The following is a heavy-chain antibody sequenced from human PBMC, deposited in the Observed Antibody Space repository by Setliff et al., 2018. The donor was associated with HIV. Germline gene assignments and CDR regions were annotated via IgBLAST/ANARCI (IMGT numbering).Heavy chain of an antibody. CDR3: ARGDHRIIAAAGSGWFDP. CDR2: ISYSGTT. J-gene: IGHJ5*02. Sequence: LSLTCSVSGGSISTRSPYYWGWIRQPPGKGLEWIGSISYSGTTYHNPSLKSRVTISVDTSNNQFFLKLTSVTAADTAAYYCARGDHRIIAAAGSGWFDPWGQGTLVTVSS. CDR1: GGSISTRSPYY. D-gene: IGHD6-13*01. V-gene: IGHV4-39*01.